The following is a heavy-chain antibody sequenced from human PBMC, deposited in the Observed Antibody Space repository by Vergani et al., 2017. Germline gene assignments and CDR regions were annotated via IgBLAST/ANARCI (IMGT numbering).Heavy chain of an antibody. J-gene: IGHJ4*02. CDR2: VNPNSGST. V-gene: IGHV1-2*02. Sequence: QVHLVQSGAEMRKPWASVKVSCKTFGYNLTGNYIHWVRQAPGQGLEWIGWVNPNSGSTNHVQKFQGRITMTTNTSISTVYMELNNLRPDDTATFYCAFFSLTFDAWGQGTLVTVSS. D-gene: IGHD4/OR15-4a*01. CDR3: AFFSLTFDA. CDR1: GYNLTGNY.